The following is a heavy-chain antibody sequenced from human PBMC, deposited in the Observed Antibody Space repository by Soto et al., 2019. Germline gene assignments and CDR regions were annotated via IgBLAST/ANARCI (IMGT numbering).Heavy chain of an antibody. CDR1: GYTFANYG. CDR2: ISGYNINT. J-gene: IGHJ4*02. Sequence: QVRLVQSGPEVKKPGASVRVSCKASGYTFANYGITWVRQTSGQGLEWLGWISGYNINTHYAQKLEDRVTLTTDKSTSTVYMELRSLKSDDTAIYFCGRERRWEPLLYWGQGTLVTVSP. CDR3: GRERRWEPLLY. D-gene: IGHD1-26*01. V-gene: IGHV1-18*01.